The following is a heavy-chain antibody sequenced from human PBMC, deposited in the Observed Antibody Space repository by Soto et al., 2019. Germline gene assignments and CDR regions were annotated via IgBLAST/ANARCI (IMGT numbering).Heavy chain of an antibody. J-gene: IGHJ5*02. Sequence: QVQLVQSGAEVKKPGASVKVSCQASGYTFTAFYMNWVRQAPGQGLEWMGWVNPNTGLTKYALKFRDRVTMTRDTSINTAYMELSGLTSDDTAVYYCTTLRLDPWGQGTLVTVSS. CDR3: TTLRLDP. D-gene: IGHD6-25*01. V-gene: IGHV1-2*02. CDR1: GYTFTAFY. CDR2: VNPNTGLT.